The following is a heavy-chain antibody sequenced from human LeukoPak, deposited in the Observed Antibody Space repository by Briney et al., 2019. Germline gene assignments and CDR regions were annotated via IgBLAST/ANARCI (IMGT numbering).Heavy chain of an antibody. V-gene: IGHV3-74*01. CDR3: ARFGELLSYFDY. CDR2: INSDGSGT. CDR1: GFTFSSYW. D-gene: IGHD3-10*01. J-gene: IGHJ4*02. Sequence: GGSLRLSCAASGFTFSSYWMHWVRQAPGKGLVWVSRINSDGSGTSYADSVKGRFTISRDNAKNTLYLQMNSLRAEDTAVYYCARFGELLSYFDYWGQGTLVTVSP.